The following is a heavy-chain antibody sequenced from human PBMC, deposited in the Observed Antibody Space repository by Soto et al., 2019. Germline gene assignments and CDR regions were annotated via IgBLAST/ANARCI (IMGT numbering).Heavy chain of an antibody. V-gene: IGHV4-38-2*01. Sequence: AETLSRTCAVSGYSISSCYYCGWIRHPPGKGMEWIGSIHHSGSTYSNASLKSRVTISVDTSKNQFSLKVSSVTAAETAVYYCAGGGSYLDYWGEGTLDTVSS. J-gene: IGHJ4*02. CDR3: AGGGSYLDY. CDR1: GYSISSCYY. CDR2: IHHSGST.